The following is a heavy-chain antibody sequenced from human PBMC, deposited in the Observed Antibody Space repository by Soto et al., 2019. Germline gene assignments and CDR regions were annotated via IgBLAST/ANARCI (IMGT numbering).Heavy chain of an antibody. Sequence: EVQLVESGGGLVKPGGSLRLSCAASGFTFSKAWMTWVRQAPVKGLEWVGRMKSRADGGTIDYAVRVKGRFTVWRDDSKNTLYLQMIGLKTKDTALYSCTPSYSYSSSPFLGYWGQGALVSVS. CDR3: TPSYSYSSSPFLGY. J-gene: IGHJ4*02. CDR2: MKSRADGGTI. D-gene: IGHD6-19*01. V-gene: IGHV3-15*01. CDR1: GFTFSKAW.